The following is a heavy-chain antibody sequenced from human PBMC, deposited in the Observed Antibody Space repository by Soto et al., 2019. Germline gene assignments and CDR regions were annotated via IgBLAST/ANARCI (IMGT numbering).Heavy chain of an antibody. V-gene: IGHV1-58*01. CDR1: GFTFTSSA. CDR2: IVVGSGNT. J-gene: IGHJ6*02. D-gene: IGHD1-26*01. CDR3: AAGPHSGSLLSYGMDV. Sequence: GASVKVSCKASGFTFTSSAVQCVRQARGQRLEWIGWIVVGSGNTNYAQKFQERVTITRDMSTSTAYMELSSLRSEDTAVYYCAAGPHSGSLLSYGMDVWGQGTTVTVSS.